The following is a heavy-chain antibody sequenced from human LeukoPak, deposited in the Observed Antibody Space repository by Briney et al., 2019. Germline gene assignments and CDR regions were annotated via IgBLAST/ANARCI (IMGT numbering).Heavy chain of an antibody. CDR1: GFTFSSYG. CDR3: AKDPVLLWFGELSTGHFDY. D-gene: IGHD3-10*01. CDR2: ISYDGSNK. V-gene: IGHV3-30*18. Sequence: GRSLRLSCAASGFTFSSYGMHWVRQAPGKGLEWVAVISYDGSNKYYADSVKGRFTISRDNSKNTLYLQMNSLRAEDTAVYYCAKDPVLLWFGELSTGHFDYWGQGTLVTVSS. J-gene: IGHJ4*02.